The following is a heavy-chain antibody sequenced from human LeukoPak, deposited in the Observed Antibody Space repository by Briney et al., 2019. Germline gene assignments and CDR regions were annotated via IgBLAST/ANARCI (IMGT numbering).Heavy chain of an antibody. CDR1: GYTFTGYY. V-gene: IGHV1-46*01. D-gene: IGHD2-15*01. CDR2: INPSGGST. CDR3: ARDLWNCSGGSCYALYQFDY. J-gene: IGHJ4*02. Sequence: GASVKVSCKASGYTFTGYYMHWVRQAPGQGLEWMGIINPSGGSTSYAQKFQGRVTMTRDTSTSTVYMELSSLRSEDTAVYYCARDLWNCSGGSCYALYQFDYWGQGTLVTVSS.